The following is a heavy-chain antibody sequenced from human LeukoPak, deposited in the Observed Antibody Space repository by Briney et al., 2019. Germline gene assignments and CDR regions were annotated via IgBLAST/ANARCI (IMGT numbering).Heavy chain of an antibody. V-gene: IGHV3-48*01. CDR1: GFTFSSYS. D-gene: IGHD6-13*01. J-gene: IGHJ6*03. CDR2: ISSSSSTI. Sequence: PGGSLRLSCAASGFTFSSYSMNWVRQAPGKGLEWVSYISSSSSTIYYADSVKGRFTISRDNAKNSLYLQMNSLRAEDTAVYYCARDRIEQQRTLGRSTNYYSYYYMDVWGKGTTVTVSS. CDR3: ARDRIEQQRTLGRSTNYYSYYYMDV.